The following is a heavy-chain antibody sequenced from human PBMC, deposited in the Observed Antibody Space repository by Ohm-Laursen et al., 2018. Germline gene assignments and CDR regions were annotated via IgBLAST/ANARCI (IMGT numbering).Heavy chain of an antibody. CDR2: ISETGSHI. V-gene: IGHV3-21*01. J-gene: IGHJ6*02. CDR1: GFTLRSYD. D-gene: IGHD6-6*01. Sequence: SLRLSCTASGFTLRSYDMNWVRQAPGKGLEWISYISETGSHIYDADSMRGRFTVARDNAKNLLYLQLNSLRVEDTAVYYCARDSSRRAREGGMDVWGQGTMVTVSS. CDR3: ARDSSRRAREGGMDV.